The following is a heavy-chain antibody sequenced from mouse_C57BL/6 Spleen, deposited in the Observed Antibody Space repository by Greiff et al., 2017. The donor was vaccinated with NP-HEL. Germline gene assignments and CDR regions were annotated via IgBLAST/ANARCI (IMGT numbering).Heavy chain of an antibody. D-gene: IGHD2-14*01. Sequence: QVQLKESGAELVRPGASVTLSCKASGYTFTDYEMHWVKQTPVHGLEWIGAIDPETGGTAYNQKFKGKAILTADKSSSTAYMELRSLTSEDSAVYYCTRWYGFAYWGQGTLVTVSA. CDR2: IDPETGGT. CDR1: GYTFTDYE. V-gene: IGHV1-15*01. CDR3: TRWYGFAY. J-gene: IGHJ3*01.